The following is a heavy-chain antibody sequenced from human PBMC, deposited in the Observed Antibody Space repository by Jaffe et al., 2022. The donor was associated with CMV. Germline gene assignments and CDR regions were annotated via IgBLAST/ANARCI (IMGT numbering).Heavy chain of an antibody. J-gene: IGHJ4*02. CDR3: AQQGVYYYGSGSYYNS. CDR2: IYYSGST. CDR1: GGSISSSSYY. V-gene: IGHV4-39*01. Sequence: QLQLQESGPGLVKPSETLSLTCTVSGGSISSSSYYWGWIRQPPGKGLEWIGSIYYSGSTYYNPSLKSRVTISVDTSKNQFSLKLSSVTAADTAVYYCAQQGVYYYGSGSYYNSWGQGTLVTVSS. D-gene: IGHD3-10*01.